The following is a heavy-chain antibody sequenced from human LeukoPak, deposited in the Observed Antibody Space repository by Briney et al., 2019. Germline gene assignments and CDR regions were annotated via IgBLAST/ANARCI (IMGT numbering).Heavy chain of an antibody. D-gene: IGHD6-6*01. Sequence: KPGGSLRLSCAGSGFPFSGYSMNWVRQTPGKGLEWVSSMSILSGITYYAESVKGRLTVSRDNAKNLLHLQMNSLRVEDTAIYYCAREFEYSTSGAGYWGQGTLVTVSS. V-gene: IGHV3-21*01. CDR1: GFPFSGYS. CDR3: AREFEYSTSGAGY. J-gene: IGHJ4*02. CDR2: MSILSGIT.